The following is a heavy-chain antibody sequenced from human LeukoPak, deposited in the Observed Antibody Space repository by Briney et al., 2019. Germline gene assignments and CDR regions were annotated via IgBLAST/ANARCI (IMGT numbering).Heavy chain of an antibody. CDR2: ISSSSSYI. CDR1: GFTFSSYS. J-gene: IGHJ6*04. V-gene: IGHV3-21*01. D-gene: IGHD5-24*01. CDR3: ARVLVGDGYIGDLRYGRDV. Sequence: PGGSLRLSCAASGFTFSSYSMNWVRQAPGKGLEWVSSISSSSSYIYYADSVKGRFTISRDSAKNSLYLQMNSLRAEDTAVYYWARVLVGDGYIGDLRYGRDVWGKGPTVTVS.